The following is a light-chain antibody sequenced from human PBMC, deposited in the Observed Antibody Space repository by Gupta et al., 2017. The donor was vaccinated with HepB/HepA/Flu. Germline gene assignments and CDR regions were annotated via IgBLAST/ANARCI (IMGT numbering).Light chain of an antibody. CDR3: QQDNNYPIT. J-gene: IGKJ4*01. V-gene: IGKV1-5*03. CDR1: QSISTW. CDR2: KAS. Sequence: DIQMTQPPSTLSASVGDRVTITCRASQSISTWLAWYQQKPGKAPRLLIYKASTLKSGVPSRFSGSRSGTXFTLTIXSLQPDDFATYYCQQDNNYPITFGXGTMVEIK.